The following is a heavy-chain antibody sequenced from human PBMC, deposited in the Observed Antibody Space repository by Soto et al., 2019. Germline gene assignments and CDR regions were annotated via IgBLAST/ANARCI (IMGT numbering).Heavy chain of an antibody. V-gene: IGHV4-59*01. Sequence: SETLSLTCTVSGGSISSYYWSWIRQPPGKGLEWIGYIYYSGSTNYNPSLKSRVTISVDTSKNQFSLKLSSVTAADTAVYYCARGERGYSGNGAQENYYYYYMDVWGKGTTVTVSS. D-gene: IGHD5-12*01. CDR3: ARGERGYSGNGAQENYYYYYMDV. CDR1: GGSISSYY. J-gene: IGHJ6*03. CDR2: IYYSGST.